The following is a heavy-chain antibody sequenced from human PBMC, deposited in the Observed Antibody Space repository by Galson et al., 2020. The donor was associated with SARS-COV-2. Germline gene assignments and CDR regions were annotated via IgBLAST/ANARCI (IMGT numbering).Heavy chain of an antibody. CDR3: AREGILVTGGALDAFDT. J-gene: IGHJ3*02. Sequence: GRSLRLSCEASGFTFSDHYMSWIRQAPGKGLEWLSCISSRGTSTDYADSAKGRFTISRDNAKNSLYLQVNSLRAEDTAVYYCAREGILVTGGALDAFDTWGQGTMVTVSS. CDR1: GFTFSDHY. V-gene: IGHV3-11*05. D-gene: IGHD6-19*01. CDR2: ISSRGTST.